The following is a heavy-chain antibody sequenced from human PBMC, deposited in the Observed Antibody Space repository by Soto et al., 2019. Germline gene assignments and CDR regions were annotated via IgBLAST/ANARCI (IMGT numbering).Heavy chain of an antibody. V-gene: IGHV4-34*01. D-gene: IGHD3-16*01. CDR3: ARALFRQRYYFDY. Sequence: SETLSLTCAVYGGSFSGYYWSWIRQPPGKGLEWIGEINHSGSTNYNPSLQSRVTISVDTSKNQFSLKLSSVTAADTAVYYCARALFRQRYYFDYWGQGTLVTVSS. CDR2: INHSGST. CDR1: GGSFSGYY. J-gene: IGHJ4*02.